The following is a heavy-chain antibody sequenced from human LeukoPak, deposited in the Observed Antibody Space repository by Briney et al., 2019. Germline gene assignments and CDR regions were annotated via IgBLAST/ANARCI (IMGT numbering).Heavy chain of an antibody. CDR3: ARDLRVAAAGMFRPHWFDP. Sequence: VASVKVSCKASGGTFSIHAISWVRQAPGQGLEWMGRIIPILGIANYAQKFQGRVTITADKSTSTAYMELSSLRSEDTAVYYCARDLRVAAAGMFRPHWFDPWGQGTLVTVSS. CDR1: GGTFSIHA. V-gene: IGHV1-69*04. CDR2: IIPILGIA. D-gene: IGHD6-13*01. J-gene: IGHJ5*02.